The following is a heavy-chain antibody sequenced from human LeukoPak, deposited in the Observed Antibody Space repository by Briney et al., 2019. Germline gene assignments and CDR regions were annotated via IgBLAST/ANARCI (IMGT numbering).Heavy chain of an antibody. CDR3: ARVLPPSGYSSGWYERGGAFDI. D-gene: IGHD6-19*01. CDR1: GYTFTGYY. J-gene: IGHJ3*02. V-gene: IGHV1-2*04. CDR2: INPNSGGT. Sequence: ASVKVSCKASGYTFTGYYMHWVRQAPGRGLEWMGWINPNSGGTNYAQKFQGWVTMTRDTSISTAYMELSRLRSDDTAVYYCARVLPPSGYSSGWYERGGAFDIWGQGTMVTVSS.